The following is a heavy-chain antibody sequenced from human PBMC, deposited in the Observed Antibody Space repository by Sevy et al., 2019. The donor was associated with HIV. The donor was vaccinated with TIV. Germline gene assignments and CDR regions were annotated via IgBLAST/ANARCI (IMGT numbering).Heavy chain of an antibody. J-gene: IGHJ3*02. V-gene: IGHV3-9*01. D-gene: IGHD3-16*01. Sequence: GGSLRLSCTASGISFDQYAMHWVRRAPGKGLEWVSGISWNSASVGYADSVRGRFTISSDNDKNLMFMITTSLRREDTAIYYCTREPWGSLNGFDMWGQGTTATVSS. CDR1: GISFDQYA. CDR2: ISWNSASV. CDR3: TREPWGSLNGFDM.